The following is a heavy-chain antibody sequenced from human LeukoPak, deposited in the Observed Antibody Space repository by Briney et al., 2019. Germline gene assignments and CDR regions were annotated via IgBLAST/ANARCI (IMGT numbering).Heavy chain of an antibody. J-gene: IGHJ5*02. CDR2: ISAYNGNT. CDR3: ARDIPSGAGYNWFDP. CDR1: GYTFTSYG. V-gene: IGHV1-18*01. D-gene: IGHD6-19*01. Sequence: ASVKVSCKAYGYTFTSYGISWVRQAPGQGLEWMGWISAYNGNTNYAQKLQGRVTMTTDTSTSTAYMELRSLRSDDTAVYYCARDIPSGAGYNWFDPWGQGTLVTVSS.